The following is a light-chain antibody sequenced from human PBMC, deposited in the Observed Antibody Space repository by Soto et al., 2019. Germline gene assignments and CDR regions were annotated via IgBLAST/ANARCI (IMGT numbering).Light chain of an antibody. V-gene: IGKV3-20*01. CDR3: QHYRTS. CDR1: QSVSSSY. CDR2: GAS. J-gene: IGKJ4*01. Sequence: EIVLTQSPGTLSLSPGERATLSCRASQSVSSSYLAWYQQKPGQPPRLLIFGASSRATGIPDRFTGSGSGTEFTLTIARLEPEDFAVYYCQHYRTSFGGGAKVEIE.